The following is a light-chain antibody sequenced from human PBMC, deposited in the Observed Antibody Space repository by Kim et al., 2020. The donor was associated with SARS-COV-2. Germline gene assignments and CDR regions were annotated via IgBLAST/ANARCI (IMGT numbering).Light chain of an antibody. CDR1: QSISSY. CDR3: QQSYSTPFT. CDR2: AAS. Sequence: ETVGDRVTITSRASQSISSYLKWYQQKPGKGPELLIYAASSLQSGVPSRFSGSGSGTDFTLTSSSLQPEDFATYDCQQSYSTPFTFGHGTKVDSK. J-gene: IGKJ3*01. V-gene: IGKV1-39*01.